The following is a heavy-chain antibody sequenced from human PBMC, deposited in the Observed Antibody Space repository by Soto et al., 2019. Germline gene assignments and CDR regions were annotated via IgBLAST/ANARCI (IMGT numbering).Heavy chain of an antibody. V-gene: IGHV2-5*01. CDR3: ALSGDFCSGFLYAY. Sequence: SRATLVNPTQTLSLTCTFAGFLLSSSGEDVGWTRQPPGKALEWLALIYWNEDERYSPSLKSRLTITKGTCKNQVFLTMTNMDPVDTATYFFALSGDFCSGFLYAYWGQGSFVTGSA. CDR2: IYWNEDE. CDR1: GFLLSSSGED. J-gene: IGHJ1*01. D-gene: IGHD3-3*01.